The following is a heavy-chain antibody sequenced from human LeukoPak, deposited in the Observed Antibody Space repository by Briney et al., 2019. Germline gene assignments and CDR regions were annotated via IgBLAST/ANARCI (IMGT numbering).Heavy chain of an antibody. Sequence: GGSLLLSSAASGFTFDDYAMHCVLQAPAKGREWFSGLSWDSTNIGYADFVKGRFTISRDNAKNSLYLQMNSLRVEDTAFYYCAKGPSHYSWIYRYFDYWGQGTLVSVSS. D-gene: IGHD1-26*01. V-gene: IGHV3-9*01. CDR1: GFTFDDYA. J-gene: IGHJ4*02. CDR2: LSWDSTNI. CDR3: AKGPSHYSWIYRYFDY.